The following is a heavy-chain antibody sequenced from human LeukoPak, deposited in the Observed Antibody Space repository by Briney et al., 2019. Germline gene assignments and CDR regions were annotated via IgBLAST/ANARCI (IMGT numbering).Heavy chain of an antibody. V-gene: IGHV3-21*01. CDR3: ARDVGSGYSDAFDI. CDR1: GFTFSSYS. J-gene: IGHJ3*02. CDR2: TSSSSSYI. D-gene: IGHD3-22*01. Sequence: GGSLRLSCAASGFTFSSYSMNWVRQAPGKGLEWVSSTSSSSSYIYYADSVKGRFTISRDNAKNSLYLQMNSLRAEDTAVYYCARDVGSGYSDAFDIWGQGTMVTVSS.